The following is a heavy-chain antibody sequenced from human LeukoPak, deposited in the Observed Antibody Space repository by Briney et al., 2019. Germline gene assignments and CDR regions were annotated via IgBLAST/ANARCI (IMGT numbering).Heavy chain of an antibody. CDR2: IYYSGST. V-gene: IGHV4-30-4*01. J-gene: IGHJ4*02. D-gene: IGHD4-17*01. CDR1: SGSISSGAYY. Sequence: SETLSLTCTVSSGSISSGAYYWSWIRQPPGKGLECIGYIYYSGSTYYNPSLKSPVTISIDTSKNQFPLKLTSVTAADTAVYYCARSDYGDYEFDYWGQGTLVTVSS. CDR3: ARSDYGDYEFDY.